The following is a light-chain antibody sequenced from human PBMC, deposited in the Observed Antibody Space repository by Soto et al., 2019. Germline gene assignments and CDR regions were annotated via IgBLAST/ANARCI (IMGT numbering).Light chain of an antibody. Sequence: QPVLTQPPSVSGAPGQRVTISCTGSSSNIGAGYDVHWYQQLPGTAPKLLIYGNSNRPSGVPDRFSGSKSGTSASLAITGLQAEDEADYYCQSYDSSLSGSGVVFGGGNKLTVL. CDR3: QSYDSSLSGSGVV. V-gene: IGLV1-40*01. CDR2: GNS. CDR1: SSNIGAGYD. J-gene: IGLJ2*01.